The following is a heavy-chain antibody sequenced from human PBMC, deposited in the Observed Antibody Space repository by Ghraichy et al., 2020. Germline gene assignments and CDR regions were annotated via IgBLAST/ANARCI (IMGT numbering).Heavy chain of an antibody. V-gene: IGHV3-53*04. CDR1: GFTVSSNY. D-gene: IGHD3-10*02. CDR3: ARIGSYYVP. J-gene: IGHJ4*02. CDR2: IYSGGST. Sequence: ETLSLTCAASGFTVSSNYMSWVRQAPGKGLEWVSVIYSGGSTYYADSVKGRFTISRHNSKNTLYLQMNSLRAEDTAVYYCARIGSYYVPWGQGTLVTVSS.